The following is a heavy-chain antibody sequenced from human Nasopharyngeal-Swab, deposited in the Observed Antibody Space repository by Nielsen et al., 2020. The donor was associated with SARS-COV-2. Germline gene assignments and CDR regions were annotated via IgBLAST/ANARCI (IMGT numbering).Heavy chain of an antibody. Sequence: SVKVSCKASGGTFSSYAINWVRQAPGQGLEWMGGIILIFGTANYAQKFQGRVTITADESTSTAYMELSSLRSEDTAVYYCARDGDRRERWLQFLDYWGQGTLVTVSS. D-gene: IGHD5-24*01. J-gene: IGHJ4*02. CDR3: ARDGDRRERWLQFLDY. CDR2: IILIFGTA. V-gene: IGHV1-69*13. CDR1: GGTFSSYA.